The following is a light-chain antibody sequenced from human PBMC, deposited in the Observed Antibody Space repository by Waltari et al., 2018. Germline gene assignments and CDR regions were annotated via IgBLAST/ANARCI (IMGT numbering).Light chain of an antibody. CDR2: GAS. J-gene: IGKJ4*01. Sequence: IVFTQSPGTLSLSPGERATLPCRASQTVRTTYLAWYQQKPGQAPTPLIYGASSRATGIPDRFSGSGSGTDFSLTISSLEPEDFAVYYCQQYDISPLTFGGGTKVEIK. V-gene: IGKV3-20*01. CDR1: QTVRTTY. CDR3: QQYDISPLT.